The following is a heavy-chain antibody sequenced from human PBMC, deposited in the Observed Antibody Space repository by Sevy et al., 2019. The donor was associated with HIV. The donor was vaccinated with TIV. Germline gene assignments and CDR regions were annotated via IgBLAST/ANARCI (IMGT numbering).Heavy chain of an antibody. Sequence: GGSLRLSCAASGFTFNSYAMSWVRQAPGKGLEWVSSISGSGGSTYYADSVKGRLTISRDNSKNTLYVQMNSLRAEDTAVYYCAASYYGGSGSVDYWGQGTVVTVSS. CDR2: ISGSGGST. J-gene: IGHJ4*02. D-gene: IGHD3-22*01. V-gene: IGHV3-23*01. CDR1: GFTFNSYA. CDR3: AASYYGGSGSVDY.